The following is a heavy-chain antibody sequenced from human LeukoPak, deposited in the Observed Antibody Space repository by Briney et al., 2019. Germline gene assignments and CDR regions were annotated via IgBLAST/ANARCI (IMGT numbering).Heavy chain of an antibody. CDR1: GFIVTRKY. CDR2: ISSSSSYI. D-gene: IGHD3-22*01. CDR3: ASRDYYDSSGYSGWFDP. V-gene: IGHV3-21*01. J-gene: IGHJ5*02. Sequence: GGSLRLSCAASGFIVTRKYMNWVRQAPGKGLEWVSSISSSSSYIYYADSVKGRFTISRDNAKNSLYLQMNSLRAEDTAVYYCASRDYYDSSGYSGWFDPWGQGTLVTVSS.